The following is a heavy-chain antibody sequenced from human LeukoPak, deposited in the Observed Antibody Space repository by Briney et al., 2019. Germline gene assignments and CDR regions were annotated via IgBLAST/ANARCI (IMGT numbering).Heavy chain of an antibody. J-gene: IGHJ4*02. D-gene: IGHD6-19*01. CDR1: GFTFSSYA. V-gene: IGHV3-23*01. Sequence: GGSLRLSCAASGFTFSSYAMNWVRQAPGKGLQWVSALSGSGGSTYYADSVKGRFTISRDNAKNSLYLQMNSLRAEGTAVYYCARDIIAVAGGDYWGQGTLVTVSS. CDR3: ARDIIAVAGGDY. CDR2: LSGSGGST.